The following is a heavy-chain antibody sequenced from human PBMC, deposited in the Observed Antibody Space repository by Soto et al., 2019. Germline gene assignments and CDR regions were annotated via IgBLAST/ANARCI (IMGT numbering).Heavy chain of an antibody. CDR1: GFTFSSSG. CDR3: VKGFVRIAVD. J-gene: IGHJ4*02. D-gene: IGHD6-19*01. CDR2: ISDSGGST. V-gene: IGHV3-23*04. Sequence: EVQLVESGGGLVQPGGSLRLSCAASGFTFSSSGMSWVRQAPGTGLEWVSSISDSGGSTAYADSVKGRFTISRDNSKNTLYLQVNSLRVEDTAVYYCVKGFVRIAVDWGQGTLVTVSS.